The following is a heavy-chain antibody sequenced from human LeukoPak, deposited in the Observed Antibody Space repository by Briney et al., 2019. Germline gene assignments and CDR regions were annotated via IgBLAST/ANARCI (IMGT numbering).Heavy chain of an antibody. J-gene: IGHJ4*02. CDR2: INPNSGGT. D-gene: IGHD3-22*01. CDR1: GYTFTGYY. Sequence: VASVKVSCTASGYTFTGYYMHWVRQAPGQGLEWMGWINPNSGGTNYAQKFQGRVTMTRDTSISTAYMELSRLRSDDTAVYYCARDGDYYDSSGYGFASYWGQGTLVTVSS. CDR3: ARDGDYYDSSGYGFASY. V-gene: IGHV1-2*02.